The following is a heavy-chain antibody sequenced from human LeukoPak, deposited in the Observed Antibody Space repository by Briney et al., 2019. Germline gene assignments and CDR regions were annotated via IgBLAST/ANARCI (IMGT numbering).Heavy chain of an antibody. CDR1: GFSFSRDW. J-gene: IGHJ4*02. CDR2: IWYDGSNK. V-gene: IGHV3-33*08. D-gene: IGHD1-1*01. CDR3: ARDRNVLDDY. Sequence: SGGSLRLSCAASGFSFSRDWMHWVRQAPGKGLEWVAAIWYDGSNKYHADSVKGRFTISRDNSKNTLYLQMNSLRAEDTAVYYCARDRNVLDDYWGQGTLVTVSS.